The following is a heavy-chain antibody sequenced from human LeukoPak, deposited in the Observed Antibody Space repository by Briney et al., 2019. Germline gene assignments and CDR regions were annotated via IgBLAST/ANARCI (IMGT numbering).Heavy chain of an antibody. V-gene: IGHV1-24*01. Sequence: ASVKVSCKVSGYSLTELSMHWVRQAPGKGLELMGGFDPEDGETIYAQKFQGRVTMTEDTSTDTAYMELSSLRSEDTAVYYCATVQLLFTWFDPWGQGTLVTVSS. D-gene: IGHD2-2*01. J-gene: IGHJ5*02. CDR1: GYSLTELS. CDR2: FDPEDGET. CDR3: ATVQLLFTWFDP.